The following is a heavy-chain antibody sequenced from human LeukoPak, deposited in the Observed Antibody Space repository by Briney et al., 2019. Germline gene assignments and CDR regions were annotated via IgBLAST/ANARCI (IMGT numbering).Heavy chain of an antibody. CDR2: IWYDGGNK. J-gene: IGHJ4*02. V-gene: IGHV3-33*01. D-gene: IGHD1-26*01. CDR3: VRLWEFDY. Sequence: GGSLRLSCAASGFTFSSYGMHWVRQAPGKGLEWVAVIWYDGGNKYYADSVKGRFTISRDNSKNTLYLQMNSLTTEDTAVYYCVRLWEFDYWGQGTLATVSS. CDR1: GFTFSSYG.